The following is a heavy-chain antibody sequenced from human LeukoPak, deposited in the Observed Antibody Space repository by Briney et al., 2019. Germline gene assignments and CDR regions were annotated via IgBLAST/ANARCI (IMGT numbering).Heavy chain of an antibody. CDR1: GASIKSYY. J-gene: IGHJ4*02. Sequence: SETLSLTCNVSGASIKSYYWNWIRQSPGKGLEWLGNIHYRGTTNYNPSLKSRVTLSLDTSKSQFALKMTSVIAADTAVYYCARARDSSAYYFDYWGQGTLVTASS. D-gene: IGHD3-22*01. CDR2: IHYRGTT. V-gene: IGHV4-59*13. CDR3: ARARDSSAYYFDY.